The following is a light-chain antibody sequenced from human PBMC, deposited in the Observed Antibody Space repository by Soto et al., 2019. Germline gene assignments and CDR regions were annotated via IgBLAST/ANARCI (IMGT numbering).Light chain of an antibody. V-gene: IGKV3D-15*01. Sequence: EIVMTQSPATLSVSPGETASLSCRASQSAGNFLAWYQQKPGQAPRLLIYYISTRATGIPARFSGSGSGTEFTLTINRLEPEDFAVYYCQQYGSSFGQGTKVDIK. CDR3: QQYGSS. J-gene: IGKJ1*01. CDR2: YIS. CDR1: QSAGNF.